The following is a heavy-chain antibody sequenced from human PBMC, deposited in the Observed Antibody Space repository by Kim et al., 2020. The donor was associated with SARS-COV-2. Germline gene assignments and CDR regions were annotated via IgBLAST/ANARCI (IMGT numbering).Heavy chain of an antibody. Sequence: ASVKVSCKASGYTFTSYGISWVRQAPGQGLEWMGWISAYNGNTNYAQKLQGRVTMTTDTSTSTAYMELRSLRSDDTAVYYCARTGEWGAYYYGSGSPGVFDYWGQGTLVTVSS. V-gene: IGHV1-18*04. CDR2: ISAYNGNT. CDR1: GYTFTSYG. D-gene: IGHD3-10*01. J-gene: IGHJ4*02. CDR3: ARTGEWGAYYYGSGSPGVFDY.